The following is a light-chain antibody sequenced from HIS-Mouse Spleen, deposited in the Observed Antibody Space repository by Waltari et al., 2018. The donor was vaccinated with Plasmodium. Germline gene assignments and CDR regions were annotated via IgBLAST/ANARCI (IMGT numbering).Light chain of an antibody. CDR1: PSVLYSSNNQNY. CDR2: WAS. J-gene: IGKJ4*01. CDR3: QQYYSTPLT. V-gene: IGKV4-1*01. Sequence: DIVMTQSPDSLAVSLGERAHINCRSSPSVLYSSNNQNYLAWYQQKPGQPPKLLIYWASTRESGVPDRFSGSGSGTDFTLTISSLQAEDVAVYYCQQYYSTPLTFGGGTKVEIK.